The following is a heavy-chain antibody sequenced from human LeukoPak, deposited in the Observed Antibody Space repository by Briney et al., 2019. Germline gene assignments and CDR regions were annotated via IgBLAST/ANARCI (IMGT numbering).Heavy chain of an antibody. Sequence: PSETLSLTCTVSGGSISSYYWSWIRQPPGKGLEWIGYIYYSGSTNYNPSLKSRVTISVDTSKNQFSLKLSSVTAADTAVYYCARDGVRSSPTPAEYFQHWGQGTLVTVPS. CDR1: GGSISSYY. CDR2: IYYSGST. D-gene: IGHD6-13*01. V-gene: IGHV4-59*01. CDR3: ARDGVRSSPTPAEYFQH. J-gene: IGHJ1*01.